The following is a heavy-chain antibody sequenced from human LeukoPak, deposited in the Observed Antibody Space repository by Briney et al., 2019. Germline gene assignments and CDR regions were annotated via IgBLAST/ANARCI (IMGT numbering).Heavy chain of an antibody. CDR3: ARIAAAGNRRLNY. D-gene: IGHD6-13*01. J-gene: IGHJ4*02. CDR1: GYTFTSYD. V-gene: IGHV1-8*01. CDR2: MNPNSGNT. Sequence: ASVKVSCKASGYTFTSYDINWVRQATGQGLEWMGWMNPNSGNTGYAQKFQGRITKTRNTSISTAYVELSSLTSEDTAVYYCARIAAAGNRRLNYWGQGTLVTVSS.